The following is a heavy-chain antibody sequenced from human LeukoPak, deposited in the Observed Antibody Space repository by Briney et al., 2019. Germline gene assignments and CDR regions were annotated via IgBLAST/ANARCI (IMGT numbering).Heavy chain of an antibody. V-gene: IGHV4-34*01. CDR3: ARGSGEPDFFDY. D-gene: IGHD7-27*01. Sequence: SETLSLTCAVYGGSFSGYYWSWIRQPPGKGLEWIGEINHSGSTNYNPSLKSRVTISVDTSKNQFSLKLSSVTAADTAVYYCARGSGEPDFFDYWGQGTLVTVSS. CDR2: INHSGST. CDR1: GGSFSGYY. J-gene: IGHJ4*02.